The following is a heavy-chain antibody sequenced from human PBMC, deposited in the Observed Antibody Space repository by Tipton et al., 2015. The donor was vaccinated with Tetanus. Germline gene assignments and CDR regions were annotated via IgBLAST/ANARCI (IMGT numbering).Heavy chain of an antibody. D-gene: IGHD3-3*01. V-gene: IGHV4-39*01. CDR3: ARHQSGYFTPFDY. Sequence: TLSLTCTVSGGSIRGGTFYWGWIRQPPGKGLEWIGSIYESGDTYYIPSLKSRVTISVDTSTNQFSLTLNSMAAADTSVYYCARHQSGYFTPFDYWGQGKLVTVSS. CDR2: IYESGDT. CDR1: GGSIRGGTFY. J-gene: IGHJ4*02.